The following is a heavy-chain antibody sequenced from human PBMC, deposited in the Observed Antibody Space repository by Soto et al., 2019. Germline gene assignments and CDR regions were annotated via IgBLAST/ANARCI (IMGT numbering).Heavy chain of an antibody. CDR2: IYYSGST. CDR1: GGSISSGGYY. J-gene: IGHJ4*02. D-gene: IGHD3-22*01. V-gene: IGHV4-31*03. Sequence: TLSLTCTVSGGSISSGGYYWSWIRQHPGKGLEWIGYIYYSGSTYYNPSLKSRVTISVDTSKNQFSLKLSSVTAADTAVYYCARDYYDSSGYWHYFDYWGQGTLVTVYS. CDR3: ARDYYDSSGYWHYFDY.